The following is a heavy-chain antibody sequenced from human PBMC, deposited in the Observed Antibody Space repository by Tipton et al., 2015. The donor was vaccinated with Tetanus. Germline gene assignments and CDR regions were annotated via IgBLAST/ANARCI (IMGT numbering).Heavy chain of an antibody. CDR2: IYSTSTT. J-gene: IGHJ4*02. CDR3: AKGPAVRVVVPAATYYFDY. D-gene: IGHD2-2*01. CDR1: GFSVSNNY. Sequence: SLRLSCAASGFSVSNNYLSWVRQAPGKGLEWVSIIYSTSTTYYVDSVKGRFTISRDISKNMVYLQMNSLRAEDTAVYYCAKGPAVRVVVPAATYYFDYWGQGTLVTVSS. V-gene: IGHV3-53*01.